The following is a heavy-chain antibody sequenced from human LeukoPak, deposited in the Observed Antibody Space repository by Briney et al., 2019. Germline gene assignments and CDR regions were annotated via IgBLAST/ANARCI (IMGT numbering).Heavy chain of an antibody. CDR1: GFSVSSDY. D-gene: IGHD4-17*01. CDR3: ARMSLTVTHVDI. V-gene: IGHV3-53*01. CDR2: IYAGGST. Sequence: GGSLRLSCVASGFSVSSDYMSWVRQAPGKGLEWVSVIYAGGSTYYADSVKGRFTISRDNSKNTLYLQMNSLKAEDTAMYYCARMSLTVTHVDIWGQGTMVTVSS. J-gene: IGHJ3*02.